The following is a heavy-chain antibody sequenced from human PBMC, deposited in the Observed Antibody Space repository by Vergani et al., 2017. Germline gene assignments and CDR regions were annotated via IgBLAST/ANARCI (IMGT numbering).Heavy chain of an antibody. CDR2: FCHSGDT. CDR1: GDSISSGNN. V-gene: IGHV4-38-2*01. J-gene: IGHJ5*02. Sequence: QVNLQESGPGLVKPSETLSLTCAVSGDSISSGNNWGWVRQPAGKGLEWNSSFCHSGDTYFNPYLKGRVSISIDKSKNYFLLTLYSVTAADTGMYYWARRSRSDYFDIWGQGVLITVSS. D-gene: IGHD4-17*01. CDR3: ARRSRSDYFDI.